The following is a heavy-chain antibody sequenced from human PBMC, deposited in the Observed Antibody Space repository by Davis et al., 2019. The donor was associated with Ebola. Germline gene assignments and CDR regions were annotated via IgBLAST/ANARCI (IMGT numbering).Heavy chain of an antibody. CDR1: GFTFSSYA. CDR3: ARDGGWLHCGGDCTLDY. Sequence: GESLKISCAASGFTFSSYAMHWVRQAPGKGLEWVAVISYDGSNKYYADSVKGRFTISRDNAKNSLYLQMNSLRDEDTAVYYCARDGGWLHCGGDCTLDYWGQGTLVTVSS. V-gene: IGHV3-30-3*01. J-gene: IGHJ4*02. D-gene: IGHD2-21*01. CDR2: ISYDGSNK.